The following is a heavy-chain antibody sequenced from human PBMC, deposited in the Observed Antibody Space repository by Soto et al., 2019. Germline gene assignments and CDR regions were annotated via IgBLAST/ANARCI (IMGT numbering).Heavy chain of an antibody. CDR1: GFTFRSYT. D-gene: IGHD6-6*01. V-gene: IGHV3-21*01. Sequence: LRLSCAASGFTFRSYTMDWVRQAPGKGLEWVSSISSSSSDIYYADSVKGRFTVSRDNAKNSLYLQMNSLRAEDTAVYYCASLVAAPSSFSSYYYGMDVWGQGTTVTVSS. CDR2: ISSSSSDI. CDR3: ASLVAAPSSFSSYYYGMDV. J-gene: IGHJ6*02.